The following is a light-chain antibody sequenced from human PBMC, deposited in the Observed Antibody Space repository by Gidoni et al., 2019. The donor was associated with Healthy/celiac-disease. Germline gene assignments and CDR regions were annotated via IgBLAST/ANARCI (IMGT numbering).Light chain of an antibody. CDR2: GAS. CDR3: QQYGSSQSWT. Sequence: VLTQSPGTLSLSPGERATLSCRASQSFSSSYLAWYQQKPGQAPRLLIYGASSRATGSPDRFSGSRSGTDFTITISRLEQEDFAVYYCQQYGSSQSWTFGQGTKVEIK. J-gene: IGKJ1*01. V-gene: IGKV3-20*01. CDR1: QSFSSSY.